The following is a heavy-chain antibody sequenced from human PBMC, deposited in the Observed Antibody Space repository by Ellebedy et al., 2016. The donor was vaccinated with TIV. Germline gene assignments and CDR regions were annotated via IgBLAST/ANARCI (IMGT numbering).Heavy chain of an antibody. Sequence: PGGSLRLSCAASGFTFSSYSMDWVRQAPGKGLEWVSYISSGSRTIYYADSVKGRFTISRDNAKNSLYLQMNSLRAEDTAVYYCARGSQWLVEISFDYWGQGTLVTVSS. J-gene: IGHJ4*02. D-gene: IGHD6-19*01. V-gene: IGHV3-48*01. CDR2: ISSGSRTI. CDR3: ARGSQWLVEISFDY. CDR1: GFTFSSYS.